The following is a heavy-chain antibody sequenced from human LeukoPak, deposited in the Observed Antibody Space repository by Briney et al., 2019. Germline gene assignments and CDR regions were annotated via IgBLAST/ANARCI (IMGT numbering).Heavy chain of an antibody. V-gene: IGHV1-46*01. CDR2: INPSGGST. Sequence: ASVKVSCKASGYTFTSYYMHWVRQAPGQGLEWMGIINPSGGSTGYAQKFQGRVTMTRDMSTSTVYMELSSLRSEDTAVYYCARERSGSEIFARSFDIWGQGTMVTVSS. CDR3: ARERSGSEIFARSFDI. D-gene: IGHD3-3*01. J-gene: IGHJ3*02. CDR1: GYTFTSYY.